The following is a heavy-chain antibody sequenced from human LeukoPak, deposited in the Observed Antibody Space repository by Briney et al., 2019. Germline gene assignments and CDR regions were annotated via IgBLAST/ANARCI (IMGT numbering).Heavy chain of an antibody. CDR2: IRDSGAYG. CDR1: GFTFSNYA. Sequence: QPGGSLRLSCAASGFTFSNYAMGWVRQAPGKGLEWVSTIRDSGAYGFYADSVKGRFTISRDNSNNLVYLQTNNLRAEDTAEYYCAKRARYNSARETDFDSWGQGTQVTVSS. CDR3: AKRARYNSARETDFDS. J-gene: IGHJ4*02. D-gene: IGHD6-19*01. V-gene: IGHV3-23*01.